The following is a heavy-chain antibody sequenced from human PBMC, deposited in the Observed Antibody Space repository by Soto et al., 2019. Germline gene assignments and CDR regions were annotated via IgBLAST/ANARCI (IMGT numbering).Heavy chain of an antibody. J-gene: IGHJ3*02. V-gene: IGHV3-30*18. CDR1: GFIFSNYA. CDR3: AKESDAFYI. Sequence: QVQLVESGGGVVQPGRSLRLSCAASGFIFSNYAMHWVRQAPGKGLEWVAFISYDGTKKCYADSVKGRFTISRDNSKNTLYLQMNSLRPEDTAVYYFAKESDAFYIWGQGTMVTVSS. CDR2: ISYDGTKK.